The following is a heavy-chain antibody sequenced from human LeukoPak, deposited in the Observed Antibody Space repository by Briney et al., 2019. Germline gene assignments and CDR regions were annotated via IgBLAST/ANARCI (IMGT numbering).Heavy chain of an antibody. CDR3: ARDYYDGSGYYPGPFDY. CDR2: ISYDGGNK. CDR1: GFTFSTYA. J-gene: IGHJ4*02. V-gene: IGHV3-30*04. D-gene: IGHD3-22*01. Sequence: GRSLRLSCAVSGFTFSTYAMNWVRQAPGKGLEWVAVISYDGGNKYYGDSVKGRFTISRDNSKSTLYLQMNSLRAEDTAVYYCARDYYDGSGYYPGPFDYWGQGTLVTVSS.